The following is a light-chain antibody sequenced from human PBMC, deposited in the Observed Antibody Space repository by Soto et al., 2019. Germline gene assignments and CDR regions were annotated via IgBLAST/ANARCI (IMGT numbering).Light chain of an antibody. V-gene: IGKV1-5*01. CDR2: DDS. CDR3: QQYENYWT. J-gene: IGKJ1*01. CDR1: QPISSW. Sequence: DIQMTQSPPTLSASVGDRVTITCRASQPISSWLAWYHQKPGKAPKLLIYDDSNLESGVPSRFSGSGSGTEFTLTISSLQPEDFGIYYCQQYENYWTFGQGTKVDI.